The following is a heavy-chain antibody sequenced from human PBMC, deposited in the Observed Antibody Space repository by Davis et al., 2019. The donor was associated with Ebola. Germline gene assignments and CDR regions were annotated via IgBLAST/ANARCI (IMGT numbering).Heavy chain of an antibody. D-gene: IGHD1-1*01. J-gene: IGHJ4*02. V-gene: IGHV1-18*04. CDR2: ISAYNGNT. CDR3: ARAQFPTTSDH. CDR1: GYTFSNYG. Sequence: ASVKVSCKASGYTFSNYGISWVRQAPGQGLEWMAWISAYNGNTKYAQKFQGRLTMTTDTSTSTAYMEVGSLRSDDTAVYYCARAQFPTTSDHWGQGTLVTVSS.